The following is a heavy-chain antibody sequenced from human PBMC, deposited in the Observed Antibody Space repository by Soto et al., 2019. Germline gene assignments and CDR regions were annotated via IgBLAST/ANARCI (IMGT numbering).Heavy chain of an antibody. CDR1: GYTFTRNW. CDR3: ATPGRRDFSSFDV. J-gene: IGHJ3*01. D-gene: IGHD4-4*01. CDR2: IFPIDSDT. Sequence: GESLKISCKGSGYTFTRNWIGLVRQMPGKGLEWMGIIFPIDSDTRYSPSSQGQVTISADNSISTAYLQWSSLKASDTAIYYCATPGRRDFSSFDVWGQGTMVTVS. V-gene: IGHV5-51*01.